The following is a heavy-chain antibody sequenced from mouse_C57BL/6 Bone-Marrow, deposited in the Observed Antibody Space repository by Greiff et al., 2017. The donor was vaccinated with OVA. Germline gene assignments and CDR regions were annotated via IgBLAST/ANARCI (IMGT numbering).Heavy chain of an antibody. V-gene: IGHV8-12*01. CDR1: GFSLSTSGMG. J-gene: IGHJ3*01. CDR2: IYWDDDK. CDR3: ARREEGLRRPWCAY. D-gene: IGHD2-4*01. Sequence: QVTLKVSGPGILQSSQTLSLTCSFSGFSLSTSGMGVSWIRQPSGKGLEWLAHIYWDDDKRYNPSLKSRLTISKDTSRNQVFLKITSVDNADNATYDSARREEGLRRPWCAYWGKGTLGTVSA.